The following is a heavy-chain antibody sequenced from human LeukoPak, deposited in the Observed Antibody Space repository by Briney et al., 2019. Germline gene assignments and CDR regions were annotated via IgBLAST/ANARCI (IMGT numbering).Heavy chain of an antibody. Sequence: ASVKVSCKASGYTFTSYYMHWVRQAPGQGLEWMGIINPSGGSTNYAQKFQGRVTMTRDTSTSTVYMELSSLRSEDTAVYYCARLAAHYNAFDIWGQGTMVTVSS. V-gene: IGHV1-46*01. CDR1: GYTFTSYY. CDR3: ARLAAHYNAFDI. D-gene: IGHD6-13*01. CDR2: INPSGGST. J-gene: IGHJ3*02.